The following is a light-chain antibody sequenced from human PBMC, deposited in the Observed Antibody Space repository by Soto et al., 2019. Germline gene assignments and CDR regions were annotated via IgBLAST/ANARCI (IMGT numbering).Light chain of an antibody. CDR3: SSKRTFSPV. CDR2: AVD. Sequence: QSALTQPASVSGSPGQSITISCTGTSSDVGGYDYVSWYQQHPGKAPKLMIYAVDTRPSGVSNRFSGSKSGNTASLTISGLQAEDEADYYCSSKRTFSPVFGTGTKLTVL. V-gene: IGLV2-14*01. CDR1: SSDVGGYDY. J-gene: IGLJ1*01.